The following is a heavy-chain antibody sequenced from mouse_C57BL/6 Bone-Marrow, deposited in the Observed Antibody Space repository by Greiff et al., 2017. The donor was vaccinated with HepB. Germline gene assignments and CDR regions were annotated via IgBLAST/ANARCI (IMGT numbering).Heavy chain of an antibody. CDR3: ARDRTRGAWFAY. V-gene: IGHV5-4*01. CDR1: GFTFSSYA. Sequence: EVKLVESGGGLVKPGGSLKLSCAASGFTFSSYAMSWVRQTPEKRLEWVATISDGGSYTYYPDNVKGRFTISRDNAKNNLYLQMSHLKSEDTAMYYCARDRTRGAWFAYWGQGTLVTVSA. J-gene: IGHJ3*01. CDR2: ISDGGSYT.